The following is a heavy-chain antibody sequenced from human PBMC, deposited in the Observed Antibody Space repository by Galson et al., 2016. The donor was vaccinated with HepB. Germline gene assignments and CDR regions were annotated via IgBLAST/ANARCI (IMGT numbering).Heavy chain of an antibody. D-gene: IGHD3-16*02. CDR1: GFTFSSCA. V-gene: IGHV3-23*01. Sequence: SLRLSCAASGFTFSSCALSWVRQAPGKGLEWVSSVTGSGRTTFYADSVKGRFTVSRDNSKNTLYLQMNSLRADDTAIYYCARDQELIVSFDYWGQGTLVTVSS. J-gene: IGHJ4*02. CDR3: ARDQELIVSFDY. CDR2: VTGSGRTT.